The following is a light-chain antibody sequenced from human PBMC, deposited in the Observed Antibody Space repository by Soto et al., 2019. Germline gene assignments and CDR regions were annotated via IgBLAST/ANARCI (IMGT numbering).Light chain of an antibody. Sequence: QSALTQPPSASGSPGQSVTISCTGTSSDVGGYNYVSWYQHHPGKAPKLMIYEVNKRPSGVSDRFSGSKSGNTASLAVSGLQAEDEADYYCSSYAGSLSVAVFGGGTQLTVL. CDR1: SSDVGGYNY. CDR2: EVN. CDR3: SSYAGSLSVAV. J-gene: IGLJ2*01. V-gene: IGLV2-8*01.